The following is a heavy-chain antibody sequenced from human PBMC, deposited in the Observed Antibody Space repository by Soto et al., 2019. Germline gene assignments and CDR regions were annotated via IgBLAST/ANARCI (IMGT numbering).Heavy chain of an antibody. J-gene: IGHJ6*03. CDR1: GYVFPSYD. CDR3: ARADPRHYYMDV. CDR2: VNPGSGYK. Sequence: QAQLVQSGAEVKKPGASVRVSCKASGYVFPSYDITWVRQAPGHGLEWMGWVNPGSGYKGYAQNFQGRVTLTRNMSISTVYMELSSLRSEDTAVYYCARADPRHYYMDVWGKGTTVTVSS. V-gene: IGHV1-8*01.